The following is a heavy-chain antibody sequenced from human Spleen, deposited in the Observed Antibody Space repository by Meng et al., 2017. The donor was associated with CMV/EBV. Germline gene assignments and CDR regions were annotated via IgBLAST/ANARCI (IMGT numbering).Heavy chain of an antibody. J-gene: IGHJ4*02. D-gene: IGHD3-22*01. CDR2: IYHSGRT. CDR1: ISSSNL. V-gene: IGHV4-4*02. CDR3: ARDSVHYYDSSSSNFFLDY. Sequence: ISSSNLWTWVRQVPGKGLEWIGEIYHSGRTFYNPSLKSRVAISLDTSKNQFSLRLYYVTAADTAMYYCARDSVHYYDSSSSNFFLDYWGQGALVTVSS.